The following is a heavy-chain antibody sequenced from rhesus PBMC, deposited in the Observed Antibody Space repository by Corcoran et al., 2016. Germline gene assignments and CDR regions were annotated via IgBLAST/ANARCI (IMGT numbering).Heavy chain of an antibody. J-gene: IGHJ6*01. D-gene: IGHD2-8*01. CDR2: INSGGDTT. V-gene: IGHV3S5*01. CDR3: AKEDIVVVVIDYYGLDS. CDR1: GLTFRKYG. Sequence: EVHLAETGGGLVQPGGSLKFSCADYGLTFRKYGLHCVRQAPGKGLEWVSGINSGGDTTYYADSVKGRFTISRDNSKNTLSLQMNSLRAEDTALYFCAKEDIVVVVIDYYGLDSWGHGVVVTVSS.